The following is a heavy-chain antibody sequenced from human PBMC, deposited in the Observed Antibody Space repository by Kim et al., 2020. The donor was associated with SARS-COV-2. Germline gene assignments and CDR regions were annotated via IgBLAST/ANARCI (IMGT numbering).Heavy chain of an antibody. Sequence: ASVKVSCKASGYTFTSYAMHWVRQAPGQRLEWMGWINAGNGNTKYSQKFQGRVTITRDTSASTAYMELSSLRSEDTAVYYCARDLPITMVRDYYYGMDVWGQGTTVTVSS. D-gene: IGHD3-10*01. CDR2: INAGNGNT. V-gene: IGHV1-3*01. J-gene: IGHJ6*02. CDR1: GYTFTSYA. CDR3: ARDLPITMVRDYYYGMDV.